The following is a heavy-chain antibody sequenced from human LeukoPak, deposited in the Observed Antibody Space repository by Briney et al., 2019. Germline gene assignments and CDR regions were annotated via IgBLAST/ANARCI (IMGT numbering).Heavy chain of an antibody. CDR1: GFTFSSYE. Sequence: GGSLRLSCAASGFTFSSYEMNWVRQAPGKGLEWVSYISSSGSTIYYADSVKGRFTISRDNAKNSLYLQMNSLRAEDTAVYYCAREGGWGSDFDYWGQGTLDTVSS. D-gene: IGHD6-19*01. CDR2: ISSSGSTI. CDR3: AREGGWGSDFDY. J-gene: IGHJ4*02. V-gene: IGHV3-48*03.